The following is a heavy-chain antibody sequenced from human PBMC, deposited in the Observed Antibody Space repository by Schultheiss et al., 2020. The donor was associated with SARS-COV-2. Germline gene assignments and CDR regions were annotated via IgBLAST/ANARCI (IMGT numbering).Heavy chain of an antibody. J-gene: IGHJ5*02. V-gene: IGHV4-34*01. D-gene: IGHD1/OR15-1a*01. CDR2: INHSGST. CDR3: ARDRPNSWFDP. Sequence: SETLSLTCTVSGGSISSYYWSWIRQPPGKGLEWIGEINHSGSTNYNPSLKSRVTISVDRSKNQFSLKLSSVTAADTAVYYCARDRPNSWFDPWGQGTLVTVSS. CDR1: GGSISSYY.